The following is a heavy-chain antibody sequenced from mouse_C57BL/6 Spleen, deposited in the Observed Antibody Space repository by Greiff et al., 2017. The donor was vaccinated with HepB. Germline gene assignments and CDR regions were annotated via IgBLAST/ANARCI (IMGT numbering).Heavy chain of an antibody. J-gene: IGHJ4*01. D-gene: IGHD1-1*01. CDR1: GYSFTDYN. CDR3: ARRHYYGSSYAMDY. Sequence: VQLKESGPELVKPGASVKISCKASGYSFTDYNMNWVKQSNGKSLEWIGVINPNYGTTSYNQKFKGKATLTVDQSSSTAYMQLNSLTSEDSAVYYCARRHYYGSSYAMDYWGQGTSVTVSS. V-gene: IGHV1-39*01. CDR2: INPNYGTT.